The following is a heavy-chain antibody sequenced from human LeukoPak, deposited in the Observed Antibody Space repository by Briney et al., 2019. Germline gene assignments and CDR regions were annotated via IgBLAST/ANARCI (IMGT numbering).Heavy chain of an antibody. CDR3: ARIRKRVTIFGVVTSSLDY. J-gene: IGHJ4*02. CDR2: INHSGST. CDR1: GGSFSGYY. V-gene: IGHV4-34*01. D-gene: IGHD3-3*01. Sequence: SETLSLTCAVYGGSFSGYYWSWIRQPPGKGLEWIGEINHSGSTNYNPSLKSRVTISVDTSKNQFSLKLSSVTAADTAVYYCARIRKRVTIFGVVTSSLDYWGQGTLVTVSS.